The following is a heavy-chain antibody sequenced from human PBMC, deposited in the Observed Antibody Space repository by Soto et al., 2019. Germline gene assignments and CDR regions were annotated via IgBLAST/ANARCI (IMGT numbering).Heavy chain of an antibody. CDR2: IYYSGNT. CDR3: AREGSELGWSDP. D-gene: IGHD6-6*01. V-gene: IGHV4-59*01. Sequence: QVQLQESGPGLVKPSETLSFTCTVSGGSISSYYWSWIRQPPGKGLEWIGYIYYSGNTKYNPSLKSRVTMSVDTPKKQFFLKLNSVTAADTAVYYCAREGSELGWSDPWGQGTLVTVSS. J-gene: IGHJ5*02. CDR1: GGSISSYY.